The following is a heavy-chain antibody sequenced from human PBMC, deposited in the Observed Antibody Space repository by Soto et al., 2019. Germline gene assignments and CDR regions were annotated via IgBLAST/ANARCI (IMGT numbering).Heavy chain of an antibody. CDR1: GFTFSSYA. V-gene: IGHV3-30-3*01. CDR3: ARDIDIGVRGRNPAP. CDR2: ISYDGSNK. D-gene: IGHD1-1*01. Sequence: PGGSLRLSCAASGFTFSSYAMHWVRQAPGKGLEWVAVISYDGSNKYYADSVKGRFTISRDNSKNTLYLQMNSLRAEDTAVYYCARDIDIGVRGRNPAPWGQGTLVTVSS. J-gene: IGHJ5*02.